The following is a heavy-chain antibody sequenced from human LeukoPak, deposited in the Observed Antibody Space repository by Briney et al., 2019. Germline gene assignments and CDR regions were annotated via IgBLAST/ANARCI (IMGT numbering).Heavy chain of an antibody. CDR2: VNRDGSET. CDR3: ARNNGMDV. Sequence: GGSLRLSCAASGFTFTDYWMTWVRQVPGRGPEWVANVNRDGSETYYLDSVKGRFTISKDNAKNSLYLQMNSLRAEDTALYHCARNNGMDVWGQGTTVIVSS. J-gene: IGHJ6*02. V-gene: IGHV3-7*03. CDR1: GFTFTDYW.